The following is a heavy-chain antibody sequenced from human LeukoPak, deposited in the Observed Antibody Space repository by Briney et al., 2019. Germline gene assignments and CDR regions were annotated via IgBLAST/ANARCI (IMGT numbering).Heavy chain of an antibody. CDR1: GYTFTGYY. V-gene: IGHV1-2*02. CDR2: INPNSGGT. J-gene: IGHJ3*02. D-gene: IGHD6-6*01. CDR3: ARAYSSSSGRDAFDS. Sequence: ASVKVSCKASGYTFTGYYMHWVRQAPGQGLEWMGWINPNSGGTNYAQKFQGRVTMIRDTSISTAYMELSRLRSDDTAVYYCARAYSSSSGRDAFDSWGLGTLVTVSS.